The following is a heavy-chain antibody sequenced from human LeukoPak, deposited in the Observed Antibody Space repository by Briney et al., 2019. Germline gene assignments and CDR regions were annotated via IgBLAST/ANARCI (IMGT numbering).Heavy chain of an antibody. CDR1: GFTFSSYW. V-gene: IGHV3-7*01. D-gene: IGHD3-3*01. CDR3: ARVQNTNYDFWSSDAFDI. Sequence: GGSLRLSCAASGFTFSSYWMSWVRQAPGKGLEWVANIKQDGSEKKYVDSVKGRFTISRDNAKKSLYLQMNSLRAEDTAVYYCARVQNTNYDFWSSDAFDIWGQGIMVTVSS. J-gene: IGHJ3*02. CDR2: IKQDGSEK.